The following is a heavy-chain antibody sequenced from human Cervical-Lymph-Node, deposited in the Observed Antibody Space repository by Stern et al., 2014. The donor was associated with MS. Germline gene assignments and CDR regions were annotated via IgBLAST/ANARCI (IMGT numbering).Heavy chain of an antibody. CDR1: GASFTDNY. D-gene: IGHD1-1*01. Sequence: QVQLQQWGAGLLRPSETLSLTCAVHGASFTDNYWSWIRQTPGKGLEWIGELNNRRKPPHTPTLMSRVPLAVVTSKTQFSLKLNSVTAADTAVYYCARERKVERSARVFVSFDVWGQGTLLTVSS. CDR3: ARERKVERSARVFVSFDV. J-gene: IGHJ3*01. V-gene: IGHV4-34*01. CDR2: LNNRRKP.